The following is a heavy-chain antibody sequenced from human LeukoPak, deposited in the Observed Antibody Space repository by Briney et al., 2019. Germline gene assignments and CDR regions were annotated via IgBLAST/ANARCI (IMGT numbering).Heavy chain of an antibody. CDR1: GFTFSSYA. CDR3: AKDQTTVTTYQVDAFDI. D-gene: IGHD4-17*01. V-gene: IGHV3-23*01. J-gene: IGHJ3*02. CDR2: ISGSGGST. Sequence: PGGSLRLSCAASGFTFSSYAMSWVRQAPGKGLEWVSAISGSGGSTYYADSVKGRFTISRDNSKNTLYLQMNSLRAEDTAVYYCAKDQTTVTTYQVDAFDIWGQGTMVTVSS.